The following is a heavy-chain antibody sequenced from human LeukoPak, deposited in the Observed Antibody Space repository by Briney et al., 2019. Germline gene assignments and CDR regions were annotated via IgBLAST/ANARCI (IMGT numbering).Heavy chain of an antibody. D-gene: IGHD4-17*01. J-gene: IGHJ4*02. CDR1: GFTFDDYA. CDR2: ISWNSGSI. CDR3: AKGRQLYGDYSYFDY. Sequence: GGSLRLSRAASGFTFDDYAMHWVRQAPGKGLEWVSGISWNSGSIGYADSVKGRFTISRDNAKNSLYLQMNSLRAEDTALYYCAKGRQLYGDYSYFDYWGQGTLVTVSS. V-gene: IGHV3-9*01.